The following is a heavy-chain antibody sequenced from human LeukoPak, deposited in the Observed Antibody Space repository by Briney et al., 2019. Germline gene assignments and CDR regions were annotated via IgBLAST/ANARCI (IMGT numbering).Heavy chain of an antibody. J-gene: IGHJ4*02. V-gene: IGHV3-21*01. CDR2: ISSSSSYI. Sequence: PGGSLRLSCAASGFTFSSYAMNWVRQAPGKGLEWVSSISSSSSYIYYADSVKGRFTISRDNAKNSLYLQINSLRAEDTAVYYCARDRDYYDSSGYPGRLIDYWGQGTLVTVSS. CDR1: GFTFSSYA. CDR3: ARDRDYYDSSGYPGRLIDY. D-gene: IGHD3-22*01.